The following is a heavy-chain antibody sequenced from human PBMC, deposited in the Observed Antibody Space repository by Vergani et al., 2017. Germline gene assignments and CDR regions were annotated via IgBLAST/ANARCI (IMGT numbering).Heavy chain of an antibody. CDR3: ARSVVVVARGGFDY. J-gene: IGHJ4*02. Sequence: QVQLQQWGAGLLKPSETLSLTCAVYGGSFSGYYWSWIRQPPGKGLEWIGEINHSGSTNYNPSLKSRVTISVDTSKNQFSLMLSSVTAADTAVYYCARSVVVVARGGFDYWGQGTLVTVSS. V-gene: IGHV4-34*01. CDR2: INHSGST. CDR1: GGSFSGYY. D-gene: IGHD2-15*01.